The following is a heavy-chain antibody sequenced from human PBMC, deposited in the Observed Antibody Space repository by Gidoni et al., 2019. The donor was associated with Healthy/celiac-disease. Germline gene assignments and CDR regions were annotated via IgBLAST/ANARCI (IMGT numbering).Heavy chain of an antibody. CDR1: GYSISSGYY. J-gene: IGHJ5*02. D-gene: IGHD1-26*01. CDR3: ARDPSFAGASVSWFDP. V-gene: IGHV4-38-2*02. Sequence: QVQLQESGPGLVKPSETLSLTCTVSGYSISSGYYWGWIRQPPGKGLEWIGSIYHSGSTYYNPSLKSRVTISVDTSKNQFSLKLSSVTAADTAVYYCARDPSFAGASVSWFDPWGQGTLVTVSS. CDR2: IYHSGST.